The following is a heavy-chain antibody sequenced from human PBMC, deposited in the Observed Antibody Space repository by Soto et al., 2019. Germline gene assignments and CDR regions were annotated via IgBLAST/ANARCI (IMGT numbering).Heavy chain of an antibody. CDR3: ARVLTGSYNWFDP. J-gene: IGHJ5*02. D-gene: IGHD1-26*01. V-gene: IGHV3-74*01. CDR2: INSDGSTT. Sequence: EVQLVESGGGLVQPGGSLRLSCAASGFSFSSYWMHWVRQVPGKGLVWVSRINSDGSTTTYADFVKGRFTISRDNAKNTLYLQMNSLRVEDTAVYYCARVLTGSYNWFDPWGQGTLVTVSS. CDR1: GFSFSSYW.